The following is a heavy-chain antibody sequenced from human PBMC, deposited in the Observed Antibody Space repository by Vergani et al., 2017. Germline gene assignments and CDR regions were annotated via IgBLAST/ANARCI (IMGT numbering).Heavy chain of an antibody. J-gene: IGHJ4*02. CDR1: GFTFTTYF. CDR3: ARPVCYDFGSYWGHFDS. CDR2: INPRDGVT. V-gene: IGHV1-46*01. D-gene: IGHD3/OR15-3a*01. Sequence: QVHLVQSGTEVKKPGTSVKVSCEASGFTFTTYFIHWLRQAPGQGLEWVGVINPRDGVTSYSQKLQGRLTLTRDTSTTTHYMELSSLRSEYTAVYSCARPVCYDFGSYWGHFDSWGQGTLVTVSS.